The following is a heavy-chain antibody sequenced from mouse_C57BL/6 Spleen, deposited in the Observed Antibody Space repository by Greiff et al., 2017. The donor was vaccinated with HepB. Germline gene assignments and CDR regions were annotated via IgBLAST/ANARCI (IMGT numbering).Heavy chain of an antibody. V-gene: IGHV3-6*01. CDR3: ASDDYYGSSGDFDY. J-gene: IGHJ2*01. CDR1: GYSITSGYY. CDR2: ISYDGSN. D-gene: IGHD1-1*01. Sequence: EVKLMESGPGLVKPSQSLSLTCSVTGYSITSGYYWNWIRQFPGNKLEWMGYISYDGSNNYNPSLKNRISITRDTSKNQFFLKLNSVTTEDTATYYCASDDYYGSSGDFDYWGQGTTLTVSS.